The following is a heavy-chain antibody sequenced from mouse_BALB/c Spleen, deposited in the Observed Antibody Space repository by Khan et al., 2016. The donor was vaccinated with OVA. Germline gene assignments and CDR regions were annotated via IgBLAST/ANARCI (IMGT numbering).Heavy chain of an antibody. CDR1: GYTFTDYI. Sequence: QVQLQQPGPELVKPGASLKVSCKASGYTFTDYIIGWVKQSTRQGLEWIGDIFPGSGTPYYNEKFKDKATLPADKSSNTAYMQLSSMTAEDSAVYFGARGGYSAFAYWGQGTLVTVSA. J-gene: IGHJ3*01. CDR3: ARGGYSAFAY. V-gene: IGHV1-77*01. CDR2: IFPGSGTP. D-gene: IGHD2-14*01.